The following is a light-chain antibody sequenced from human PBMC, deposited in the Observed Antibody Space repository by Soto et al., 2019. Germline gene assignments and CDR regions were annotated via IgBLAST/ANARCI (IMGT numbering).Light chain of an antibody. CDR1: SSDVGAYDF. J-gene: IGLJ1*01. CDR3: SSHTTSNTRV. Sequence: QSALTKAASGSGSPGQSIAISCTGTSSDVGAYDFVSWYQQHPDKAPKLLIYEVSNRPSGVSDRFSGSKSVNTATLTISGLQAEDEADYYCSSHTTSNTRVFGTGTKVTVL. V-gene: IGLV2-14*03. CDR2: EVS.